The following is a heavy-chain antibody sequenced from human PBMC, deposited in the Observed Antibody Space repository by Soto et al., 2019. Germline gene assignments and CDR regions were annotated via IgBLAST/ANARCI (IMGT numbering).Heavy chain of an antibody. J-gene: IGHJ4*02. V-gene: IGHV3-33*01. Sequence: QMQLVESGGGVVQPGRSLRLSCAASGFTFSNYGMHWVRQAPGNGLEWVAIIWYDGSNKYYADSVKGRFTISRDNSKNTVFLQTDSLRAEDTAMYYCAAGEPLNYRGQGTLVTVSS. CDR3: AAGEPLNY. CDR2: IWYDGSNK. D-gene: IGHD3-10*01. CDR1: GFTFSNYG.